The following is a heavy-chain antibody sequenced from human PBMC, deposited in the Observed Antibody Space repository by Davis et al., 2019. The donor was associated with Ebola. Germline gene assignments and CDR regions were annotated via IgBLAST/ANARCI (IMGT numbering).Heavy chain of an antibody. CDR1: GFTFSSYA. Sequence: GESLKISCAASGFTFSSYAMSWVRQAPGKGLEWVSAISGSGGSTYYADSVKGRFTISRDNAKNSLYLQMNSLRAEDTAVYYCARDLDYSIAVAGFFDYWGQGTLVTVSS. CDR3: ARDLDYSIAVAGFFDY. J-gene: IGHJ4*02. V-gene: IGHV3-23*01. CDR2: ISGSGGST. D-gene: IGHD6-19*01.